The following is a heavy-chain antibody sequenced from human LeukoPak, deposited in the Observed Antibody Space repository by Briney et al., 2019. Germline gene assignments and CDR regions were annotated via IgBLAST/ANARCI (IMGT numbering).Heavy chain of an antibody. J-gene: IGHJ4*02. CDR2: RKQDGSEK. CDR1: GFTFSTYW. CDR3: ARDLEGYDILTGYSPADY. D-gene: IGHD3-9*01. Sequence: GGSLRLSCAASGFTFSTYWMNWVRQAPGKGLEWVANRKQDGSEKYYVDSVKGRFTISRDNSKNTLYLQMNSLRAEDTAVYYCARDLEGYDILTGYSPADYWGQGTLVTVSS. V-gene: IGHV3-7*01.